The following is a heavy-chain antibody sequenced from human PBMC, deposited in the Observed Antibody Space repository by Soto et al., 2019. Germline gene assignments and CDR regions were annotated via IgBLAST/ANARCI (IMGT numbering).Heavy chain of an antibody. J-gene: IGHJ3*02. V-gene: IGHV1-69*06. Sequence: QVQLEQSGAEVKKPGSSVKISCKASGGTLSDHGVSWLRQAPGQGLEWVGGTIPVFNTAKYEPKFQGRVTIPADKSTNIAYMELGSLRSDDTAFYYCARGVYGSGNYYTGPSAFDIWGQGTLVIVSS. CDR1: GGTLSDHG. CDR2: TIPVFNTA. D-gene: IGHD3-10*01. CDR3: ARGVYGSGNYYTGPSAFDI.